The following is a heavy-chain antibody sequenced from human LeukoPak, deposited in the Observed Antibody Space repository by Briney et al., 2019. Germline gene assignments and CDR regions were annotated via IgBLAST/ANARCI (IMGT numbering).Heavy chain of an antibody. CDR3: AKANWNPPDS. J-gene: IGHJ4*02. Sequence: PGGSLRLSCAASGFTFSTYAMSWVRQAPGKGLEWVSVISGSDGSTNYADSVKGRFTISRDNSKNTLYLQMNSLRAEDTAVYYCAKANWNPPDSWGQGTLVTVSS. CDR1: GFTFSTYA. V-gene: IGHV3-23*01. CDR2: ISGSDGST. D-gene: IGHD1-1*01.